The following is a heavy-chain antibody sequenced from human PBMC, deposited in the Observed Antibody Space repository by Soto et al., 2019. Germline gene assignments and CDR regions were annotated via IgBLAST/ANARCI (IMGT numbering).Heavy chain of an antibody. CDR2: INHSGST. D-gene: IGHD5-18*01. CDR3: ARCRIQLWTYYFDY. J-gene: IGHJ4*02. CDR1: GGSFSGYY. Sequence: SQTLSLTCAVYGGSFSGYYWSWIRQPPGKGLEWIGEINHSGSTNYNPSLKSRVTISVDTSKNQFSLKLSSVTAADTAVYYCARCRIQLWTYYFDYWGQGTLVTVSS. V-gene: IGHV4-34*01.